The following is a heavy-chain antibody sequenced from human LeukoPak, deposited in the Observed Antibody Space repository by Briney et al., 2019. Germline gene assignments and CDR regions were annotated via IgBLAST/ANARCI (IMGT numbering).Heavy chain of an antibody. J-gene: IGHJ6*02. CDR1: GYTFTSYD. CDR3: AREDRIAVAGRYYYYYYGMDV. CDR2: MNPNSGNT. D-gene: IGHD6-19*01. Sequence: ASVKVSCKASGYTFTSYDINWVRQATGQGLEWMGWMNPNSGNTGYAQKFQGRVTMTRNTSISTAYMELSSLRSEDTAVYYCAREDRIAVAGRYYYYYYGMDVWGQGTTVTVSS. V-gene: IGHV1-8*01.